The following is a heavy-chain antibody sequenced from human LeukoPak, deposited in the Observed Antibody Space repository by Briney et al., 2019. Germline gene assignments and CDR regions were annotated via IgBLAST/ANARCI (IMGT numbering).Heavy chain of an antibody. CDR1: GFTFSSYS. V-gene: IGHV3-21*01. Sequence: GGSLRLSCAASGFTFSSYSMNWVRQAPGKGLEWVSSISSSSSYIYYADSVKGRFTISRDNAKNSLYLQMSSLRAEDTAVYYCARAPLQYRYYYGSGSYVYYYYYMDVWGKGTTVTISS. CDR3: ARAPLQYRYYYGSGSYVYYYYYMDV. CDR2: ISSSSSYI. J-gene: IGHJ6*03. D-gene: IGHD3-10*01.